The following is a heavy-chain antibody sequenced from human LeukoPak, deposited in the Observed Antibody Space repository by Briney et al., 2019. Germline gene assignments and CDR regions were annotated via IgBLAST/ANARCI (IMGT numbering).Heavy chain of an antibody. V-gene: IGHV5-51*01. CDR3: ARHGLGSSWFGFDY. CDR1: GYTFTTYW. Sequence: GESLKISCKGSGYTFTTYWIGWVRQMPGKGLEWMGIIYPGDSDPRYSPSFQGQVTISADKSISTAYLQWSSLKASDSAIYYCARHGLGSSWFGFDYWGQGTLVTVSS. D-gene: IGHD6-13*01. J-gene: IGHJ4*02. CDR2: IYPGDSDP.